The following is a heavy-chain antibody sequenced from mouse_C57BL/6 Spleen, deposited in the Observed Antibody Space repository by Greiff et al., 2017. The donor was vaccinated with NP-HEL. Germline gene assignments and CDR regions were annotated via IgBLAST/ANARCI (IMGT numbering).Heavy chain of an antibody. CDR3: APYDYDDPYAMDY. CDR1: GYTFTDYY. Sequence: EVQLQQSGPELVKPGASVKISCKASGYTFTDYYMNWVKQSHGKSLEWIGDINPNNGGTSYNQKFTGKATLTVDKSSSTAYMELRSLTSEDSAVYYCAPYDYDDPYAMDYWGQGTSVTVSS. J-gene: IGHJ4*01. V-gene: IGHV1-26*01. D-gene: IGHD2-4*01. CDR2: INPNNGGT.